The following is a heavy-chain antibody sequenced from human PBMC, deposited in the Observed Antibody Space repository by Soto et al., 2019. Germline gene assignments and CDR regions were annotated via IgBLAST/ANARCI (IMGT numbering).Heavy chain of an antibody. Sequence: GGSLRLSCAASGFTFSSCAMHWVRQAPGKGLEWVALISYDGSNKYYADSVKGRFTISRDNSKNTLYLQMNSLRAEDTVVYYCARDKRDLRFLEWSYYFDYWGQGT. CDR3: ARDKRDLRFLEWSYYFDY. D-gene: IGHD3-3*01. CDR1: GFTFSSCA. CDR2: ISYDGSNK. J-gene: IGHJ4*02. V-gene: IGHV3-30-3*01.